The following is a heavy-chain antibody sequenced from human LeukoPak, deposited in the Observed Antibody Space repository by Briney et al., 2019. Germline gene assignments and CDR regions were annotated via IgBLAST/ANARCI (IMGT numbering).Heavy chain of an antibody. CDR2: LSGGGGST. Sequence: PGGSLRLSCAASGFTFSSYALSWVRQAPGKGLAWVSGLSGGGGSTYYADSVKGRFTISRDNSKNTLYLQMNSLRAEDTAVYYCAKVVGGSSWAGFDYWGQGALVTVSS. J-gene: IGHJ4*02. D-gene: IGHD1-26*01. CDR3: AKVVGGSSWAGFDY. V-gene: IGHV3-23*01. CDR1: GFTFSSYA.